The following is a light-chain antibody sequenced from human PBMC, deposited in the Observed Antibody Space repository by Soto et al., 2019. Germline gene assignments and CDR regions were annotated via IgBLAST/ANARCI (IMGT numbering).Light chain of an antibody. Sequence: DIVMTQSPDSLAVSLGERATINCKSSQSVLYSSNNKNYLAWYQQKPGQPPKLLIYWASTRQSGVPDRFSGSGSGTDFTLTISSLQAEDGAVYCCQQYYSTLWTFGQGTKVEIK. CDR3: QQYYSTLWT. J-gene: IGKJ1*01. V-gene: IGKV4-1*01. CDR1: QSVLYSSNNKNY. CDR2: WAS.